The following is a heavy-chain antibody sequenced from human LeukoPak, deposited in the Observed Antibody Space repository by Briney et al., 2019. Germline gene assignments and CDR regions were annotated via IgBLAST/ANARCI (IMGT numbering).Heavy chain of an antibody. J-gene: IGHJ4*02. Sequence: SETLSLTCTVSGYSISSGHYWGWVRQPPGKGLEWIGSIYHSGSTYYNPSLKSRVTISVDTSKNQFSLKLSSVTAADTAVYYCARDATMMGNYFNYWGQGTLVTVSS. CDR3: ARDATMMGNYFNY. CDR2: IYHSGST. D-gene: IGHD5-12*01. CDR1: GYSISSGHY. V-gene: IGHV4-38-2*02.